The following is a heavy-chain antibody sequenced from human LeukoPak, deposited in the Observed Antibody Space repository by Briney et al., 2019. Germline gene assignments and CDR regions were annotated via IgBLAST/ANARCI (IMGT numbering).Heavy chain of an antibody. CDR1: GYTFTGYY. CDR3: AIGFWSGYYFDY. V-gene: IGHV1-2*02. D-gene: IGHD3-3*01. Sequence: GASVKVSCKASGYTFTGYYMHWVRQAPGQGREWMGWINPNSGGTNYAQKFQGRVTMTRDTSIGTAYMELSRLRSDDTAVYYCAIGFWSGYYFDYXGQGTLVTVSS. J-gene: IGHJ4*02. CDR2: INPNSGGT.